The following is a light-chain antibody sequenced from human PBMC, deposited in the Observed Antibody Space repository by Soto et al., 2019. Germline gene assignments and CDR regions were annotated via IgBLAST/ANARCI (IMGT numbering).Light chain of an antibody. V-gene: IGKV3-20*01. Sequence: IVLTQSPGTLSLSPGERATLSCRASQSVSSSSLAWYQQKPGQAPRLLIYDTSSRATGIPARFSGSGSGTEFTLTISSLQSEDFAVYYCQQYYDWPITFGQGTRLEIK. CDR1: QSVSSSS. J-gene: IGKJ5*01. CDR3: QQYYDWPIT. CDR2: DTS.